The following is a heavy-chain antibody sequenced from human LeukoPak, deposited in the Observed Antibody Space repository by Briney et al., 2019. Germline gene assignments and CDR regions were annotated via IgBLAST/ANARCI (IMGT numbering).Heavy chain of an antibody. V-gene: IGHV3-7*04. D-gene: IGHD5-12*01. CDR2: IKQDGSDK. CDR3: ARDGTYTDYDPDFDI. J-gene: IGHJ4*02. CDR1: GFTFGRFW. Sequence: GRSLRLSCAASGFTFGRFWMSWVRQAPGKGLEWVATIKQDGSDKYYVDSVKGRFTISRDNAKNSLYLQMNSLRAEDTAVFYCARDGTYTDYDPDFDIWGQGTLVSVSS.